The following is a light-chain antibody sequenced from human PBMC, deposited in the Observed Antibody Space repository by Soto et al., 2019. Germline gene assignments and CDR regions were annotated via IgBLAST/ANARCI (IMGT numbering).Light chain of an antibody. Sequence: EIVLTQSPGTLSLSPGERATLSCRASQSVSSNYLAWYQQKAGQAPRLLIYGSSSRATGIPDRFSGSGSGSDFTLAISRLESEDFAVYFCQQYGSSPGLFTFGPGSKV. J-gene: IGKJ3*01. CDR1: QSVSSNY. CDR2: GSS. CDR3: QQYGSSPGLFT. V-gene: IGKV3-20*01.